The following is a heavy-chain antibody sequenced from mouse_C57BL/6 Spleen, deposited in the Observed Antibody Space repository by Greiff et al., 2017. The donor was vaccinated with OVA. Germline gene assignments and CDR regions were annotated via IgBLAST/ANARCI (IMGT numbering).Heavy chain of an antibody. V-gene: IGHV5-2*01. CDR1: EYEFPSHD. CDR2: INSDGGST. Sequence: EVHLVESGGGLVQPGESLKLSCEANEYEFPSHDMYWVRKTPEKRLELVAAINSDGGSTYYTDTMERRFIISRDNTKKTLYLQMSSLRSEDTALYYCARGGLRQYFDVWGTGTTVTVSS. J-gene: IGHJ1*03. D-gene: IGHD2-4*01. CDR3: ARGGLRQYFDV.